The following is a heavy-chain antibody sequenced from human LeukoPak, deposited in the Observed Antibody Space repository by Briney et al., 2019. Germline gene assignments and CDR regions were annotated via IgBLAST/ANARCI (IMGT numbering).Heavy chain of an antibody. CDR1: GGSISSGGYS. CDR3: ARAPAYYYGSGSYFY. Sequence: SETLSLTCTVSGGSISSGGYSWSWIRQPPGKGLEWIGYIYHSGSTYYNPSLKSRVTISVDRSKNQFSLKLSSVTAADTAVYYCARAPAYYYGSGSYFYWGQGTLVTVSS. J-gene: IGHJ4*02. D-gene: IGHD3-10*01. V-gene: IGHV4-30-2*01. CDR2: IYHSGST.